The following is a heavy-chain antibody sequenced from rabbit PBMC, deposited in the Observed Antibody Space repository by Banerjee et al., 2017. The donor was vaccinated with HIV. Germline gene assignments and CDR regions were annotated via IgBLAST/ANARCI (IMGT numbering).Heavy chain of an antibody. CDR3: ARAAGYAGYGFATGFNL. CDR1: GFDFSSYG. D-gene: IGHD6-1*01. CDR2: IDPVFRST. Sequence: QEQLVESGGGLVQPGGSLKLSCKASGFDFSSYGVSWVRQAPGKGLEWIGYIDPVFRSTYYASWVNGRFTISSHNAQNTLYLQLNSLTAADTATYFCARAAGYAGYGFATGFNLWGQGTLVTVS. V-gene: IGHV1S47*01. J-gene: IGHJ4*01.